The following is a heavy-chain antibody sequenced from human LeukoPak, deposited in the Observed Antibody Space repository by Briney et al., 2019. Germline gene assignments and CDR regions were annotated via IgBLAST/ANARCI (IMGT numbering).Heavy chain of an antibody. CDR1: GGSISSGGYY. Sequence: PSQTLSLTCTVSGGSISSGGYYWSWIRQPPGKGLEWIGYIYHSGSTYYNPSLKSRVTISVDTSKNQFSLKLSSVTAADTAVYYCAGGGKMAAFDIWGQGTMVTVSS. J-gene: IGHJ3*02. D-gene: IGHD5-24*01. V-gene: IGHV4-30-2*05. CDR2: IYHSGST. CDR3: AGGGKMAAFDI.